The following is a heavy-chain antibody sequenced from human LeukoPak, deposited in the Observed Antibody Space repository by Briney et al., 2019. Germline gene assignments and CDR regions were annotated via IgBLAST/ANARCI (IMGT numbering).Heavy chain of an antibody. J-gene: IGHJ6*03. CDR1: GFTFSDYY. V-gene: IGHV3-23*01. CDR2: ISGSGGST. CDR3: AKLRGDYDSSGYYSNYYYMDV. Sequence: GGSLRLSCVASGFTFSDYYMSWVRQAPGKGLEWVSAISGSGGSTYYADSVKGRFTISRDNSKNTLYLQMNSLRAEDTAVYYCAKLRGDYDSSGYYSNYYYMDVWGKGTTVTISS. D-gene: IGHD3-22*01.